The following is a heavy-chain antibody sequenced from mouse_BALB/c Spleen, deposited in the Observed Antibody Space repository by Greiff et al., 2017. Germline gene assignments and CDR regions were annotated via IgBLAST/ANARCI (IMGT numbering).Heavy chain of an antibody. D-gene: IGHD4-1*01. CDR3: ARVLTVYYYAMDY. CDR1: GFTFSSFG. Sequence: EVKLEESGGGLVQPGGSRKLSCAASGFTFSSFGMHWVRQAPEKGLEWVAYISSGSSTIYYADTVKGRFTISRDNPKNTLFLQMTSLRSEDTAMYYCARVLTVYYYAMDYWGQGTSVTVSS. J-gene: IGHJ4*01. CDR2: ISSGSSTI. V-gene: IGHV5-17*02.